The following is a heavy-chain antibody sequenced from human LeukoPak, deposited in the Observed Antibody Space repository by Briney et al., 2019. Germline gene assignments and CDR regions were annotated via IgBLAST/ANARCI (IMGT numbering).Heavy chain of an antibody. CDR3: ARGRAVAGQTFDY. CDR1: GGSISSYY. Sequence: SETLSHTCTVSGGSISSYYWSWIRQPPGKGLEWIGEINHSGSTNYNPSLKSRVTISVDTSKNQFSLKLSSVTAADTAVYYCARGRAVAGQTFDYWGQGTLVTVSS. CDR2: INHSGST. D-gene: IGHD6-19*01. V-gene: IGHV4-34*01. J-gene: IGHJ4*02.